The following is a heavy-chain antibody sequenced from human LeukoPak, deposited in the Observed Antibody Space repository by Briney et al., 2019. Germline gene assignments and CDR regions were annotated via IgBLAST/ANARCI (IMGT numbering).Heavy chain of an antibody. CDR1: GFTFSSYA. Sequence: GGSLRLSCAAPGFTFSSYAMSWVHQAPGKGLEWVSTISGSGGSTYYADSVKGRFTISRDNSKNTLSLQMSSLRVEDTAVYYCAKGSSSGWSGDYFDYWGQGTLVTVSS. CDR2: ISGSGGST. CDR3: AKGSSSGWSGDYFDY. D-gene: IGHD6-19*01. J-gene: IGHJ4*02. V-gene: IGHV3-23*01.